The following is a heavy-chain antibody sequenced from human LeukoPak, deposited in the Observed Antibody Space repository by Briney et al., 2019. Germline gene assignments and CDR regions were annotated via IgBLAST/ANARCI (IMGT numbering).Heavy chain of an antibody. V-gene: IGHV4-30-2*01. D-gene: IGHD3-9*01. CDR1: GGSISSGGYS. J-gene: IGHJ3*02. CDR3: ARDSFDILTGACDAFDI. CDR2: IYHSGST. Sequence: SQTLSLTCAVSGGSISSGGYSWSWIRQPPGKGLEWIGYIYHSGSTYYNPSLKSRVTISVDRSKYQFSLKLSSVTAADTAVYYCARDSFDILTGACDAFDIWGQGTMVTVSS.